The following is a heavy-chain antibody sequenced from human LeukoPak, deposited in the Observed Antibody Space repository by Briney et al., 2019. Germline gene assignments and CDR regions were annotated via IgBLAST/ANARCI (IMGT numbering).Heavy chain of an antibody. CDR1: GGSFSGYY. CDR3: ARRPAVLRYFDWLSPPNWFDP. V-gene: IGHV4-34*01. D-gene: IGHD3-9*01. CDR2: INHSGST. J-gene: IGHJ5*02. Sequence: SETLSLTCAVYGGSFSGYYWSWIRQPPGKGLEWIGEINHSGSTNYNPSLKSRVTISVDTSKNQFSLKLSSVTAADTAVYYCARRPAVLRYFDWLSPPNWFDPWGQGTLVTVSS.